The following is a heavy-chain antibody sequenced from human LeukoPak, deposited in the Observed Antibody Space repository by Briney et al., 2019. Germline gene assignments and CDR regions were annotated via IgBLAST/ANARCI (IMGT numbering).Heavy chain of an antibody. Sequence: GRSLRLSCAASGFTFSSYAMHWVRQAPGKGLEWVAVISYDGSNKYYADSVKGRFTISRDNAKNSLYLQMNSLRAEDTAVYYCARGGENYYGSGSHDYWGQGTLVTVSS. CDR3: ARGGENYYGSGSHDY. D-gene: IGHD3-10*01. J-gene: IGHJ4*02. CDR1: GFTFSSYA. V-gene: IGHV3-30*04. CDR2: ISYDGSNK.